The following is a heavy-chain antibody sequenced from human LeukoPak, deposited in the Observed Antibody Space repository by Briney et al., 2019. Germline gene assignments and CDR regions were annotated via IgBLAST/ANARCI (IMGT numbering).Heavy chain of an antibody. J-gene: IGHJ3*02. CDR3: ARDLDYYDSSGYYTEWDAFDI. CDR1: GGSISSGSYY. D-gene: IGHD3-22*01. CDR2: IYTSGST. V-gene: IGHV4-61*02. Sequence: SQTLSLTCTVSGGSISSGSYYWSWIRQPAGKGLEWIGRIYTSGSTNYNPSLKSRVTISVDTSKNQFSLKLSSVTAADTAVYYYARDLDYYDSSGYYTEWDAFDIWGQGTMVTVSS.